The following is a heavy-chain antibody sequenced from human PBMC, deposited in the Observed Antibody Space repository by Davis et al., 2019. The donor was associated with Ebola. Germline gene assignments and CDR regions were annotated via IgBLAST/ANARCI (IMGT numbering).Heavy chain of an antibody. CDR1: GDSVSGSSGA. V-gene: IGHV6-1*01. D-gene: IGHD5-12*01. CDR3: ARGWLRSGFDS. CDR2: TYYSSKWYN. Sequence: PSETLSLTCAISGDSVSGSSGAWNWIRQSPSRGLEWLGRTYYSSKWYNESALSVKSRITISADTAKNQLSLHLNSVPPEDTAVYYCARGWLRSGFDSWGQGTLVTVSS. J-gene: IGHJ4*02.